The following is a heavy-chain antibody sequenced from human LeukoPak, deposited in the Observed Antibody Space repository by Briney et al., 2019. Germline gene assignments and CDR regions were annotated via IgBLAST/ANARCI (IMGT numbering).Heavy chain of an antibody. V-gene: IGHV4-34*01. CDR2: INHSGST. Sequence: SETLSLTCAVYGGSFSGYYWSWIRQPPGKGLEWIGEINHSGSTNYNPSLKSRVTISVDTSKNQFSLNLSSATAADTAVHYCARRRVFDYWGQGTLVTVSS. CDR3: ARRRVFDY. D-gene: IGHD3-10*01. CDR1: GGSFSGYY. J-gene: IGHJ4*02.